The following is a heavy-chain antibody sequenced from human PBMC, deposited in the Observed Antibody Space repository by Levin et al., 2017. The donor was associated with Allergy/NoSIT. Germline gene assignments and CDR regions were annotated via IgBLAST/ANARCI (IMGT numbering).Heavy chain of an antibody. CDR2: ISGSGGYT. D-gene: IGHD5-12*01. CDR1: GFTFSSYA. V-gene: IGHV3-23*01. CDR3: AKDDSGYDSWGGPFDY. Sequence: ETLSLTCAASGFTFSSYAMSWVRQAPGKGLEWVSAISGSGGYTYYADSVKGRFTISRDNSKNTLYLQMNSLRAEDTAVYYCAKDDSGYDSWGGPFDYWGQGTLVTVSS. J-gene: IGHJ4*02.